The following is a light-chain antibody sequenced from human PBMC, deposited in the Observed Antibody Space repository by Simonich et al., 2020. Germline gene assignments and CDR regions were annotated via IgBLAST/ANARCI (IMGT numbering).Light chain of an antibody. J-gene: IGLJ2*01. Sequence: QPVLTQPPSASASLGASVTLTCTLSSGYSNSKVDWYQQRPGKGPRFVMRVGTGGIVGTKGDGIPDLFSFLGSGLNRYLTIKNIQEEDESDYHCGADHGSGSNFVVVFGGGTKLTVL. V-gene: IGLV9-49*01. CDR3: GADHGSGSNFVVV. CDR2: VGTGGIVG. CDR1: SGYSNSK.